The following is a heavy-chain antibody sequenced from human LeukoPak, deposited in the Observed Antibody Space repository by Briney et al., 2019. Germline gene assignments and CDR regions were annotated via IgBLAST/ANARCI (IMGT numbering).Heavy chain of an antibody. CDR1: GFTFSSYA. CDR2: ISYDGSNK. J-gene: IGHJ4*02. D-gene: IGHD6-19*01. CDR3: ARVLAVAGTGDY. Sequence: GRSLRLSCAASGFTFSSYAMHWVRQAPGKGLEWVAVISYDGSNKYYADSVKGRFTISRDNSKNTLYLQMNSLRAEDTAVYYCARVLAVAGTGDYWGQGTLVTVSS. V-gene: IGHV3-30-3*01.